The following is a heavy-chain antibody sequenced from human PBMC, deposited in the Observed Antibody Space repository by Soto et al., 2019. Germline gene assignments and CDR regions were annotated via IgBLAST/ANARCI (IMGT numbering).Heavy chain of an antibody. D-gene: IGHD2-2*01. CDR2: IYYSGST. V-gene: IGHV4-59*01. CDR3: AREGCSSTSCYPPYYYYGMDV. Sequence: QVQLQESGPGLVKPSATLPLTCPVSGAPIISYYWTWIRQPPGKGLAWIGYIYYSGSTNYNPSPKSRVTISVGTSKNQFSLKLSSVTAADTAVYYCAREGCSSTSCYPPYYYYGMDVWGQGTTVTVSS. CDR1: GAPIISYY. J-gene: IGHJ6*02.